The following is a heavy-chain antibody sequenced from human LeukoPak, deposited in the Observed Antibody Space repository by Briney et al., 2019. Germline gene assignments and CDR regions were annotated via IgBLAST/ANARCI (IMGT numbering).Heavy chain of an antibody. CDR3: ARQGPNSSGWNYYFDY. D-gene: IGHD6-19*01. Sequence: SETLSLTCTVSGGSISSSSYYWGWIRQPPGKGLEWIGSIYYSGSTYYNSSLKSRVTISVDTSKNQFSLKLSSVTAADTAVYYCARQGPNSSGWNYYFDYWGQGTLVTVSS. J-gene: IGHJ4*02. CDR2: IYYSGST. CDR1: GGSISSSSYY. V-gene: IGHV4-39*01.